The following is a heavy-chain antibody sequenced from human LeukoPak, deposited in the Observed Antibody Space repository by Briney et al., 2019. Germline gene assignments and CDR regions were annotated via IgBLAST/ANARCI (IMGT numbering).Heavy chain of an antibody. D-gene: IGHD3-9*01. J-gene: IGHJ3*02. CDR1: GGSISSGGYS. V-gene: IGHV4-31*03. Sequence: SETLSLTCTVSGGSISSGGYSWSWIRQHPGKGLEWIGYIYYSGSTYYNPSLKSRVTISVDTSKNQFSLKLSSVTAADTAVYYCARVADIRYFDWTYLPGAFDIWGQGTMVTVSS. CDR2: IYYSGST. CDR3: ARVADIRYFDWTYLPGAFDI.